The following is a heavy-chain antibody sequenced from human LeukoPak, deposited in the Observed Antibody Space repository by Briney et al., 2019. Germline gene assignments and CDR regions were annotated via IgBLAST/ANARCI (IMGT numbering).Heavy chain of an antibody. D-gene: IGHD3-10*01. CDR2: INGGGGAI. J-gene: IGHJ4*02. Sequence: GGSLRLSCAASGFTLSSSAVSWVRQAPGKGLEWLSTINGGGGAIYYADSVTGRFTISSDTSQNTLYLQMNSLRTEDTALYYCARAYPTPRGVNFDSWGQGTLVTVSS. CDR3: ARAYPTPRGVNFDS. CDR1: GFTLSSSA. V-gene: IGHV3-23*01.